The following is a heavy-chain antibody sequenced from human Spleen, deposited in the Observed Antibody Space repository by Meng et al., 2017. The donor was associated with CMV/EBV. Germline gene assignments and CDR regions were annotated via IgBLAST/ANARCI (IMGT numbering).Heavy chain of an antibody. D-gene: IGHD1-20*01. Sequence: CAASVFTFRRYSMNWVRQAPGKGLEWVSSISSSSNSIYYRDSVKGRFTISRDNAKNSLYLQMNSLRAEDTAVYYCARDGDRHNWNFNYWGQGTLVTVSS. J-gene: IGHJ4*02. V-gene: IGHV3-21*01. CDR3: ARDGDRHNWNFNY. CDR2: ISSSSNSI. CDR1: VFTFRRYS.